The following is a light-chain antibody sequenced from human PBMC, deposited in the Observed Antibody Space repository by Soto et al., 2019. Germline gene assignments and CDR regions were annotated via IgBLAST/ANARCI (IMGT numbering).Light chain of an antibody. CDR1: SSDIGAYDY. J-gene: IGLJ2*01. CDR2: EVT. CDR3: SSYSSDTTPVI. Sequence: QSALTQPASVSGSPGQSITISCTGTSSDIGAYDYVSWFQQHPDKAPKLMISEVTNRPSGVSDRFSGSKSGNAASLTISGLQAEDEADYYCSSYSSDTTPVIFGGGTKLTVL. V-gene: IGLV2-14*01.